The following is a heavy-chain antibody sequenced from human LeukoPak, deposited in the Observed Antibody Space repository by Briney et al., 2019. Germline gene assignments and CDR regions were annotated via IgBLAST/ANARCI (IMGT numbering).Heavy chain of an antibody. J-gene: IGHJ4*02. CDR3: ASQAAALDY. V-gene: IGHV4-38-2*01. CDR1: GYSISSGYY. D-gene: IGHD6-13*01. CDR2: IYHSGST. Sequence: SETLSLTCAVSGYSISSGYYWGWIRQPPGKGLEWIGSIYHSGSTYYNPSLKSRVTISVDTSKNQFSLKLSSVTAADTAVYYCASQAAALDYWGQGTLVTVSS.